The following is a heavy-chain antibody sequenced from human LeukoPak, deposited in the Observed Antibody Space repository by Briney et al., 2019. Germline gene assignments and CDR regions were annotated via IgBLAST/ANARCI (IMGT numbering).Heavy chain of an antibody. J-gene: IGHJ4*02. V-gene: IGHV4-59*01. Sequence: SETLSLTCTVSGGSISSYYWSWIRQPPGKGLEWIGYIYYSGSTNYNPSLKSRVTISVDTSKNQFSLELSSVTAADTAVYYCAREDSSGFDYWGQGTLVTVSS. D-gene: IGHD6-19*01. CDR3: AREDSSGFDY. CDR1: GGSISSYY. CDR2: IYYSGST.